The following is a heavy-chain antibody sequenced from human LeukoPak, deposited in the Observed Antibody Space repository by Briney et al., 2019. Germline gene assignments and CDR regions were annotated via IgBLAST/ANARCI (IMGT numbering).Heavy chain of an antibody. CDR3: AKLSSSSLFDY. Sequence: GGSLRLSCAASGFTFTTYAMSWVRQAPGKGLEWVSSISGGVISTYYADSVKGRFTISRDNSKNTLYLQMNSLRAEDTAVYYCAKLSSSSLFDYWGQGTLVTVSS. CDR1: GFTFTTYA. J-gene: IGHJ4*02. D-gene: IGHD2-2*01. V-gene: IGHV3-23*01. CDR2: ISGGVIST.